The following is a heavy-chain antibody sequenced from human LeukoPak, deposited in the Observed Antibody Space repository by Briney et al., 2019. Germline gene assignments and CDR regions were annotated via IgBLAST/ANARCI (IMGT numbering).Heavy chain of an antibody. CDR3: AKMSGSYFHILYYFDY. J-gene: IGHJ4*02. V-gene: IGHV3-53*01. CDR1: GFTVSSDS. Sequence: GGSLRLSCTVSGFTVSSDSMSWVRQAPGKGLEWVSFIYSGGSTHYSDSVKGRFTISRDNSKNTLYLQMNSLRAEDTAVYYCAKMSGSYFHILYYFDYWGQGTLVTVSS. CDR2: IYSGGST. D-gene: IGHD1-26*01.